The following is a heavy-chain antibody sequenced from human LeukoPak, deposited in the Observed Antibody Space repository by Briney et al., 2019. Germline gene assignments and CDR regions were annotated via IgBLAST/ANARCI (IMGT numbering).Heavy chain of an antibody. CDR2: ISSNGGTT. D-gene: IGHD6-13*01. Sequence: GGSLRLSCSASGFTFTSYAMHWVRQAPGKGLEWVSSISSNGGTTYYADSVEGRFSISRDNSKNTLYLQMSSLRPEDTAVYFCVKGYSSNYYSSLDPWGQGTLVTVSS. J-gene: IGHJ5*02. CDR3: VKGYSSNYYSSLDP. CDR1: GFTFTSYA. V-gene: IGHV3-64D*09.